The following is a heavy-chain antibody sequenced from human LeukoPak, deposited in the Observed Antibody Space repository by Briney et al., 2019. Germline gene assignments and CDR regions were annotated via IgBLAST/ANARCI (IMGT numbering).Heavy chain of an antibody. V-gene: IGHV4-59*01. J-gene: IGHJ4*02. CDR1: GGSISSYY. CDR2: IYYSGST. CDR3: ARGSGYTN. Sequence: NPSETLSLTCTVSGGSISSYYWSWIRQPPGKGLEWIGYIYYSGSTNYNPSLKSRVTISVDTSKNQFSLKMSSVTAADTAVYYCARGSGYTNWGQGTLVTVSS. D-gene: IGHD3-22*01.